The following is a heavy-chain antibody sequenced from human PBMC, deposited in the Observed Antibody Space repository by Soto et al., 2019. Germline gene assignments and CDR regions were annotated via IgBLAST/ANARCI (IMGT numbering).Heavy chain of an antibody. V-gene: IGHV2-70*01. CDR3: ARSFGYSTYYYGMDV. CDR2: IDWDDDK. CDR1: GFSLSTSGMC. D-gene: IGHD6-13*01. J-gene: IGHJ6*02. Sequence: SGPTLVNPTQTLTLTCTFSGFSLSTSGMCVSWIRQPPGKALEWLALIDWDDDKYYSTSLKTRLTISKDTSKNQVVLTVTNMDPVDTAPYYCARSFGYSTYYYGMDVWGQGTTVT.